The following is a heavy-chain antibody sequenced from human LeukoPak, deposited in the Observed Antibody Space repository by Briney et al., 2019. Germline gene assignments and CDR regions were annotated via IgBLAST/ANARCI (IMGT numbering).Heavy chain of an antibody. Sequence: SQTLSLTCTVSGGSISSGDYYWSWIRQPPGKGLEWIGYIYYSGSTYYNPSLKSRVTISVDTSKNQFPLKLSSVTAADTAVYYCARDGGGEVTSPAAFDIWGQGTMVTVSS. CDR3: ARDGGGEVTSPAAFDI. CDR2: IYYSGST. V-gene: IGHV4-30-4*01. J-gene: IGHJ3*02. CDR1: GGSISSGDYY. D-gene: IGHD3-16*01.